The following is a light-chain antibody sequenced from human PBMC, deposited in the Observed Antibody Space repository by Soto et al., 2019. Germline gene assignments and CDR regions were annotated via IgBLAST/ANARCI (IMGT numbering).Light chain of an antibody. CDR2: GAS. Sequence: EIVLTQSPGTLSLSPGERATLSCRASQDVYSSYLAWYQQKPGQAPRLLIFGASSRATGIPDRFSGSGSGTDFTLTISRLEPEDSAMYYCQQSGNSPRTFGQGTKV. CDR1: QDVYSSY. V-gene: IGKV3-20*01. CDR3: QQSGNSPRT. J-gene: IGKJ1*01.